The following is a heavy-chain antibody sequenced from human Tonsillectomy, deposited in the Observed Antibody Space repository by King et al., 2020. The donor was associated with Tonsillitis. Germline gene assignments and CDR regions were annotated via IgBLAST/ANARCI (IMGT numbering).Heavy chain of an antibody. CDR1: GFTFDDYA. Sequence: QLVESGGGLVQPGRSLRLSCAASGFTFDDYAMHGVRQAPGKGLEWVSGISWNSGSIGYADSVKGRFTITRDNAKNSLYLQMNSLRAEDTALYYCAKDIWTRPGGGAFDYWGQGTLVTVSS. D-gene: IGHD3-16*01. CDR2: ISWNSGSI. J-gene: IGHJ4*02. CDR3: AKDIWTRPGGGAFDY. V-gene: IGHV3-9*01.